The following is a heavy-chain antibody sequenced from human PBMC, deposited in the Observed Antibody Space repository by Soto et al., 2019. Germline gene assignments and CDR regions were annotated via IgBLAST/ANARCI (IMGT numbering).Heavy chain of an antibody. J-gene: IGHJ3*02. CDR2: IGTAGDT. CDR1: GFTFSSYD. Sequence: EVQLVESGGGLVQPGGSLRLSCAASGFTFSSYDMHWVRQATGKGLEWVSAIGTAGDTYYPGSVKGRFTISRENAKNSLYLQMNSLRAEDTAVYYCARDLDSSSWFASDIWGQGTMVTVSS. D-gene: IGHD6-13*01. CDR3: ARDLDSSSWFASDI. V-gene: IGHV3-13*01.